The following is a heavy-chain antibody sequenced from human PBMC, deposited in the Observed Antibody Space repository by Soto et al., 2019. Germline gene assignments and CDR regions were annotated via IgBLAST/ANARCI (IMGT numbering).Heavy chain of an antibody. Sequence: GESLKISCKGSGYSFTTHWIGWVRQMPGNGLEWMGIIFPGDSDTRYSPSFQGQVTISADKYISTAYLQWSRLKASDTAMYYCARRRRDILTGFTGTLDXGGQGTLVTVSX. CDR1: GYSFTTHW. CDR3: ARRRRDILTGFTGTLDX. V-gene: IGHV5-51*01. J-gene: IGHJ4*02. CDR2: IFPGDSDT. D-gene: IGHD3-9*01.